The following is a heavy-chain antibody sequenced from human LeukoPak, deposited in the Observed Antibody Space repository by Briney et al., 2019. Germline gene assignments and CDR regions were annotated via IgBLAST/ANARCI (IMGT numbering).Heavy chain of an antibody. CDR3: ARGSSDAFDL. V-gene: IGHV4-4*07. J-gene: IGHJ3*01. Sequence: SETLSLTCTVAGGSISSDYWNWIRQPAGKGLEWIGGIYTSGSTNSNPSLKSRVTMSVDTSKNQFSLKLIAVTAADTAVYYCARGSSDAFDLWGQGTMVTVSS. CDR2: IYTSGST. CDR1: GGSISSDY.